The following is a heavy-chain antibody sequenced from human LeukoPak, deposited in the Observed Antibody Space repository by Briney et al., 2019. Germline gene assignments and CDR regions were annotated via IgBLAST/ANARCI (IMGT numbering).Heavy chain of an antibody. V-gene: IGHV4-34*01. Sequence: KSSETLSLTCAVYGGSFSGYYWSWIRQPPGKGLEWIGEINHSGSTNYNPSLKSRVTISVDTSKNRFSLKLSSVTAADTAVYYCARGKNNYFDYWGQGTLVTVSS. CDR2: INHSGST. J-gene: IGHJ4*02. CDR3: ARGKNNYFDY. CDR1: GGSFSGYY.